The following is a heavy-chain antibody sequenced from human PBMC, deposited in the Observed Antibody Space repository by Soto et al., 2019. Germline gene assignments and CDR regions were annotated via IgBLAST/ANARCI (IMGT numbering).Heavy chain of an antibody. J-gene: IGHJ4*02. V-gene: IGHV1-8*01. CDR3: ARGSDVLLWFGESYYFDY. Sequence: GASVKVSCKASGYTFTSYDINWVRQATGQGLEWMGWMNPNSGNTGYAQKFQGRVTMTRNTSISTAYMELSSLRSEDTAVYYCARGSDVLLWFGESYYFDYWGQGTLVTAPQ. D-gene: IGHD3-10*01. CDR2: MNPNSGNT. CDR1: GYTFTSYD.